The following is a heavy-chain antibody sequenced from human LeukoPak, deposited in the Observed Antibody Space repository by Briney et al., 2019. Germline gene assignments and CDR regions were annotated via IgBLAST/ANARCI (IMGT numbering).Heavy chain of an antibody. Sequence: SGGSLRLSCAVSGFTFSGSAIHWVRQASGKGLEWVGRIRSKAKSYATAYAASVKGRFTISRDDSKNTTYLQMNSLKTEGSAVYYCARHTEDGGPYYYYYMDVWGKGTTVTVSS. J-gene: IGHJ6*03. CDR1: GFTFSGSA. V-gene: IGHV3-73*01. CDR3: ARHTEDGGPYYYYYMDV. CDR2: IRSKAKSYAT. D-gene: IGHD1-14*01.